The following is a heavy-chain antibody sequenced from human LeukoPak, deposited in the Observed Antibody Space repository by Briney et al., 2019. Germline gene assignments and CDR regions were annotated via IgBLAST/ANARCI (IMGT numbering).Heavy chain of an antibody. CDR1: VYIFDNYG. V-gene: IGHV3-20*04. D-gene: IGHD1-26*01. CDR2: LNWNGGTR. J-gene: IGHJ4*02. Sequence: GGSLRLSRAPSVYIFDNYGMSWVRQAPGKGREWVSGLNWNGGTRGYADSVKGRFTISRDNAKNSLYLQMNSLRAVDTALYYCARTRSSGSYGGADYWGQGTLVTVSS. CDR3: ARTRSSGSYGGADY.